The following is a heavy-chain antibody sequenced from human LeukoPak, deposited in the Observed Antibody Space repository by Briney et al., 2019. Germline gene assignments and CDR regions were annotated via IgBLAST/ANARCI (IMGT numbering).Heavy chain of an antibody. Sequence: GGSLRLSCAASGFTFDDYAMHWVRQAPGKGLEWVSLISWDGGSTYYADSVRGRFTISRDNSKNSLYLQMNSLRAEDTALYYCAKDSPDGSSSLGYWGQGTLVTVSS. CDR1: GFTFDDYA. CDR3: AKDSPDGSSSLGY. D-gene: IGHD6-13*01. J-gene: IGHJ4*02. CDR2: ISWDGGST. V-gene: IGHV3-43D*03.